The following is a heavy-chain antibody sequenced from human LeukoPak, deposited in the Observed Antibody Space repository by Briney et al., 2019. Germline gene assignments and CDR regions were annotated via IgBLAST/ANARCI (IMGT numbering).Heavy chain of an antibody. CDR3: ARDSVSYYFDY. CDR1: GGSINSYY. Sequence: SETLSLTCTVSGGSINSYYWSWIRQPPGKSLEWIRYIHYSGSTNYNPSLKGRVTMSVDTSKNQFSLNLSSVTAADTAVYYCARDSVSYYFDYWGQGTLVTVSS. D-gene: IGHD3-10*01. J-gene: IGHJ4*02. V-gene: IGHV4-59*01. CDR2: IHYSGST.